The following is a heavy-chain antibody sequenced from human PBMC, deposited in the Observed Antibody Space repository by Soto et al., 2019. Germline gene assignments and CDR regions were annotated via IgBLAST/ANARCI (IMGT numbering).Heavy chain of an antibody. J-gene: IGHJ6*02. V-gene: IGHV1-3*04. CDR1: GYTFATYA. Sequence: QVQLVQSGAEVKKPGASVKVSCKASGYTFATYAIHWVHQAPGQRLEWMGWINTGNGYTEYSQNFRGRVTITRDTSASTAYLELSIMRSEDTAMDYCKRVNTTFLSPDSCSYDMDVWGQGTTVTVSS. CDR2: INTGNGYT. D-gene: IGHD3-9*01. CDR3: KRVNTTFLSPDSCSYDMDV.